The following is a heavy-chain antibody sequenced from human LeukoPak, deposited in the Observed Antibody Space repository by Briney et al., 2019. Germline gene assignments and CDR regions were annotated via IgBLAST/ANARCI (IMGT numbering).Heavy chain of an antibody. Sequence: GGSLRLSCAASGFTSSSYSMNWVRQAPGKGLEWVSSISSSSSYIYYADSVKGRFTISRDNAKNSLYLQMNSLRAEDTAVYYCAGGAAAANDAFDIWGQGTMVTVSS. D-gene: IGHD6-13*01. CDR2: ISSSSSYI. V-gene: IGHV3-21*01. J-gene: IGHJ3*02. CDR3: AGGAAAANDAFDI. CDR1: GFTSSSYS.